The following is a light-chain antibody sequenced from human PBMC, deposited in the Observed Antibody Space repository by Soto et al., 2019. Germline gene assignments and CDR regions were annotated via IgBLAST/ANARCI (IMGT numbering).Light chain of an antibody. CDR2: RNN. Sequence: QSVLTQPPSASGTPGQRVTISCSGSSSNIGSNYVYWYQQLPGTAPKLLIYRNNQRPSGVPDRFSGSKSGTSASLAISGLRSEDEADYYCAAWDDSLSGVVFGGGPKVTV. CDR1: SSNIGSNY. J-gene: IGLJ2*01. V-gene: IGLV1-47*01. CDR3: AAWDDSLSGVV.